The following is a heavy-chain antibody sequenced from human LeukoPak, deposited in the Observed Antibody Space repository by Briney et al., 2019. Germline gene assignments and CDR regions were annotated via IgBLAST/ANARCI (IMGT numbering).Heavy chain of an antibody. J-gene: IGHJ5*02. CDR3: ARGGYWFDP. D-gene: IGHD3-10*01. V-gene: IGHV6-1*01. CDR2: TYYRSKWYN. Sequence: SQTLSLTCAISGDSVSSNSAAWNWIRQSPSRGLEWLGRTYYRSKWYNDYAISVKSRVAFNPDASKNQIYLHLYSVIPEDTAVYYCARGGYWFDPWGQGTLVTVSS. CDR1: GDSVSSNSAA.